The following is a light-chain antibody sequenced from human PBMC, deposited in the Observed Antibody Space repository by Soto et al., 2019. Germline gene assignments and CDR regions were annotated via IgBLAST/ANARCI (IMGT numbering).Light chain of an antibody. Sequence: DIQLTQSPSSLYASVGDRVTITCRASQGISSYLAWYQQIPGKAPKLLIDAASTLQSGVPSRFSGSGSGTDFTLTISSLQPEDFATYYCQQLNSYVFTFGQGTRLEIK. V-gene: IGKV1-9*01. CDR3: QQLNSYVFT. J-gene: IGKJ5*01. CDR2: AAS. CDR1: QGISSY.